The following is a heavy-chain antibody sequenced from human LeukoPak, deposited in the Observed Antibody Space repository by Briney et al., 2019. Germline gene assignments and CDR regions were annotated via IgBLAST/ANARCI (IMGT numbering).Heavy chain of an antibody. V-gene: IGHV4-59*12. J-gene: IGHJ3*02. CDR3: ARKATTGPTKAAFGI. D-gene: IGHD4-17*01. CDR2: IYYTGTT. CDR1: GGSISNYY. Sequence: PSETLSLTCTVSGGSISNYYWSWIRQPPGKALEWIGYIYYTGTTKYNPSLKSRATISLDTSKNQFSLKLSSVTAVDTAVYYCARKATTGPTKAAFGIWGQGTMVTVSS.